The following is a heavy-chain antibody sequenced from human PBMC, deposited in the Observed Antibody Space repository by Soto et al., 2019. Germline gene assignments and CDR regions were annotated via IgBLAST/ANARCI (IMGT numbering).Heavy chain of an antibody. J-gene: IGHJ5*02. Sequence: SETLSLTCTVSGGSISSISYYWGWIRQPPGKGLEWIGSIYYSGSTYYNPSLKSRVTISVDTSKNQFSLKLSSVTAADTAVYYCARHNVYSYGSNWFDPWGQGTLVTVSS. CDR2: IYYSGST. D-gene: IGHD5-18*01. CDR3: ARHNVYSYGSNWFDP. V-gene: IGHV4-39*01. CDR1: GGSISSISYY.